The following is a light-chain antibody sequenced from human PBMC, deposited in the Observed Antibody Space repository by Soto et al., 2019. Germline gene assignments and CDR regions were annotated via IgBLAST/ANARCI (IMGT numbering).Light chain of an antibody. V-gene: IGLV2-8*01. J-gene: IGLJ1*01. CDR1: SSDVAGYNY. CDR3: SSFAAISTV. CDR2: EVS. Sequence: QSAMTQPPSASGSPRQSVTISCTGTSSDVAGYNYVSWYQQHPGKAPKLVMYEVSKRPSGVPDRFSGSKSGNTASLTVSRLQAEDEADYFCSSFAAISTVFGPGPKVTVL.